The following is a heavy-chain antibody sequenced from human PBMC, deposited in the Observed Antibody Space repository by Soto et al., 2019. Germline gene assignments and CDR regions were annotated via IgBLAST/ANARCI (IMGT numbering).Heavy chain of an antibody. J-gene: IGHJ5*02. CDR1: RGSFSGYY. Sequence: SETLSLTCAVYRGSFSGYYWSWIRQPPGKGLEWIGEINHSGSTNYNPSLKSRVTISVDTSKNQFSLKLGSVTAADTAVYYCARGRTQYYYGSGSSWKWFAPWGQGTLVTVSS. CDR2: INHSGST. CDR3: ARGRTQYYYGSGSSWKWFAP. D-gene: IGHD3-10*01. V-gene: IGHV4-34*01.